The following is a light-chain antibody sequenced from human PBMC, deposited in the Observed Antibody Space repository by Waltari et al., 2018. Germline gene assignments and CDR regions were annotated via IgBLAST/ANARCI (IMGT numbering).Light chain of an antibody. J-gene: IGLJ2*01. CDR2: EVI. CDR1: SSDVGSYNP. CDR3: CSYVGGSSLI. V-gene: IGLV2-23*02. Sequence: QSALAQPASVSGSPGQSITISCTGTSSDVGSYNPVSWYQQHPGKVPKLMIYEVIKRPSVVSNRFSGSKSGNTASLTISGLQAEDEADYYCCSYVGGSSLIFGGGTKLTIL.